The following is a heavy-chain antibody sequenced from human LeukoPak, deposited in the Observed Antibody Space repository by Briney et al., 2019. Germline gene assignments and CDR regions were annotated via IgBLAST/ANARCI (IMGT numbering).Heavy chain of an antibody. D-gene: IGHD5-24*01. CDR2: IIPIFGTA. Sequence: ASVKVSCKASGGTFSCYAISSVRQAPGQGLEWMGGIIPIFGTANYAQKFQGRVTITTDESTSTAYMELSSLRSEDTAVYYCARVEMATIGQAGVFDYWGQGTLVTVSS. CDR1: GGTFSCYA. V-gene: IGHV1-69*05. CDR3: ARVEMATIGQAGVFDY. J-gene: IGHJ4*02.